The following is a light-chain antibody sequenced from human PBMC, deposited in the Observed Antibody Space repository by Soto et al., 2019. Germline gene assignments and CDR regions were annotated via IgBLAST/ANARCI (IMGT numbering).Light chain of an antibody. CDR2: GAS. J-gene: IGKJ5*01. CDR1: QSVSSN. Sequence: EIVMTRSPATLSVSPGERATLSCRASQSVSSNLAWYQQKPGQAPRLLIYGASTRATGSPARFSGSGSGTEFTLTISSLQSEDFAVYYCQQYNNWLITFGQGTRLEIK. CDR3: QQYNNWLIT. V-gene: IGKV3-15*01.